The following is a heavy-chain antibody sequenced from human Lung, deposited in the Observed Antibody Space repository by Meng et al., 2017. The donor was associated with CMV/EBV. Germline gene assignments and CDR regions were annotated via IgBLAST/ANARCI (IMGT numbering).Heavy chain of an antibody. D-gene: IGHD2-15*01. CDR1: GFTFSSYS. CDR3: ARASVVVAARYYVDY. Sequence: GESLKISCAASGFTFSSYSMNWVRQAPGKGLEWVSSISSSSSYIYYADSVKGRFTISRDNAKNSLYLQMNSLRAEDTAVYYCARASVVVAARYYVDYWGQGTLVTVSS. J-gene: IGHJ4*03. V-gene: IGHV3-21*01. CDR2: ISSSSSYI.